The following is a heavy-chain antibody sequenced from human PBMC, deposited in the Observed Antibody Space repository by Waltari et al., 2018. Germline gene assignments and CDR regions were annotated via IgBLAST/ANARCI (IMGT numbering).Heavy chain of an antibody. D-gene: IGHD7-27*01. Sequence: EVQLVESGGGLVQPGGSLRLSCAASGFPFSSYALSWVRQAPGKGLEWVSAISGIGGSTYYADSVKGRFTISRDNSKNTLYLQMNSLRAEDTAVYYCAKDPRLVNWGYWYFDLWGRGTLVTVSS. V-gene: IGHV3-23*04. CDR2: ISGIGGST. J-gene: IGHJ2*01. CDR3: AKDPRLVNWGYWYFDL. CDR1: GFPFSSYA.